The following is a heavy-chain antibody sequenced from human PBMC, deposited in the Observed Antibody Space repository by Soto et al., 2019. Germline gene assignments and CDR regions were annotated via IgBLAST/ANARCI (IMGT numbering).Heavy chain of an antibody. CDR2: ISGSGGST. J-gene: IGHJ5*02. CDR1: GFTFSSYA. Sequence: LRLSCAASGFTFSSYAMSRVRQAPGKGLEWVSAISGSGGSTYYADSVKGRFTISRDNSKNTLYLQMNSLRAEDTAVYYCAKDRKYYYDSSGTWGQGTLVTVPQ. CDR3: AKDRKYYYDSSGT. D-gene: IGHD3-22*01. V-gene: IGHV3-23*01.